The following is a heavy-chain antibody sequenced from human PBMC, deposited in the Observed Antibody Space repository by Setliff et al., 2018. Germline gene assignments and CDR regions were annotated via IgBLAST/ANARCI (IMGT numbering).Heavy chain of an antibody. CDR3: ARVVGADGIGIDY. D-gene: IGHD2-15*01. CDR2: IFPTDSDT. CDR1: GYSFTSFW. Sequence: PGESLKISCKASGYSFTSFWIGWVRQMPGKGLEWMGIIFPTDSDTRYSPSFQGQVTFSADKSISTAYLQWSSLKASGTATYYCARVVGADGIGIDYWGQGTVVTVSS. J-gene: IGHJ4*02. V-gene: IGHV5-51*01.